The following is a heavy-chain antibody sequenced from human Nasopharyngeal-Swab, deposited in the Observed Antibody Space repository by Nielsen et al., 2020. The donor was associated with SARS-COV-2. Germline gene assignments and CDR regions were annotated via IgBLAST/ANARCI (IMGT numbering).Heavy chain of an antibody. CDR3: AKAPYLRGLDV. CDR1: GFTFSNYG. Sequence: GGSLRLSCVASGFTFSNYGIHWVRQAPGKGLEWVAVVSYDGSVKNYADSVKGRFTISRDNSKNTLYLQMNSLRVEDTALYYCAKAPYLRGLDVWGQGTTVTVSS. J-gene: IGHJ6*02. V-gene: IGHV3-30*18. CDR2: VSYDGSVK. D-gene: IGHD2-21*01.